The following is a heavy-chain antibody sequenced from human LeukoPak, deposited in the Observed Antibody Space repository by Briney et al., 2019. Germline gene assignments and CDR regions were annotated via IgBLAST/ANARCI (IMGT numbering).Heavy chain of an antibody. V-gene: IGHV3-43*01. J-gene: IGHJ5*02. CDR2: ITWKSHRT. Sequence: TGGSLRLSCAASGFTFDDDTMHWVRQTPGRGLEWVSFITWKSHRTHYADSVKGRFIISRDNPRNTLYLQMNILRTEDTAVYYCAKEGTPQVSTWYDLWGQGTQVIVSS. CDR1: GFTFDDDT. CDR3: AKEGTPQVSTWYDL. D-gene: IGHD3-10*01.